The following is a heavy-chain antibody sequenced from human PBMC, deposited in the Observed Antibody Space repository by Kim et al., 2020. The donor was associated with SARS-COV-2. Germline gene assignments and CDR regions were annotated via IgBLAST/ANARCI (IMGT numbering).Heavy chain of an antibody. V-gene: IGHV1-46*01. CDR3: ARSSGGAAYSSGWPFDY. Sequence: FQGRVTMTRDTSTSTVYMELSSLRSEDTAVYYCARSSGGAAYSSGWPFDYWGQGTLVTVSS. J-gene: IGHJ4*02. D-gene: IGHD6-19*01.